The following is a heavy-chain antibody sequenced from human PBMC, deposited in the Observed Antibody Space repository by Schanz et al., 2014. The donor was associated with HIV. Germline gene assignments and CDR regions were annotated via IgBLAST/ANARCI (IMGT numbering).Heavy chain of an antibody. J-gene: IGHJ6*02. CDR3: ARAGQLALEQGWGNYYYYYYYGMDV. CDR1: GFTFSSYA. CDR2: ITWNNKVM. Sequence: EVQLLESGGGLVQPGGSLRLSCAASGFTFSSYAMSWVRQAPGKGLEWVSGITWNNKVMGYVDSVKGRFTISRDNAQNSLYLQMNSLRAEDTAVYYCARAGQLALEQGWGNYYYYYYYGMDVWGQGTTVTVSS. D-gene: IGHD1-7*01. V-gene: IGHV3-48*04.